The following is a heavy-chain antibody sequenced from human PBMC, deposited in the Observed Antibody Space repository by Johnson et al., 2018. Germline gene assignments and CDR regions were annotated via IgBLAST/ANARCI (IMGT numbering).Heavy chain of an antibody. V-gene: IGHV1-8*01. CDR1: GYTFTSYD. CDR3: AKDYDRSVGATTWRAFDI. Sequence: QVQLVQSGAEVTKPGASVKVSCKASGYTFTSYDINWVRQATGQGLEWMGWMNPNSGNTGYAQKFQGRVTMTRNTSISTAYMELSSLRSEDTAVYYCAKDYDRSVGATTWRAFDICGQGTMVTVSS. J-gene: IGHJ3*02. D-gene: IGHD1-26*01. CDR2: MNPNSGNT.